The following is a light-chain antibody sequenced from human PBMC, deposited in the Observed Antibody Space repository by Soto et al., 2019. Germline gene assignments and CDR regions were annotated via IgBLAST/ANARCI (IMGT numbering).Light chain of an antibody. CDR1: QSISSS. CDR2: AAS. V-gene: IGKV1-16*01. CDR3: QQYNSYPYA. J-gene: IGKJ5*01. Sequence: DIQMTQSPSSLSASVGETITITCRASQSISSSLNWFQHSPGQPPKLLLFAASNLPAGVPPRFSGSGSGTEFTLTISSLQPDDSATYYCQQYNSYPYAFGQGTRLE.